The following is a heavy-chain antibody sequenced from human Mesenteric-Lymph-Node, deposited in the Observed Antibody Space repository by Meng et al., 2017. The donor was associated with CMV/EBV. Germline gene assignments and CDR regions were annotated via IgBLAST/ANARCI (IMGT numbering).Heavy chain of an antibody. J-gene: IGHJ4*02. Sequence: GESLKISCTASGFTFDTFDMHWVRQAPGKGLEWVALISYDGSDEYYADSVKGRFTISRDNSKNTLYLQMDSLRIEDTAMYYCVGAPAYGDSSFDYWGQGTLVTVSS. CDR2: ISYDGSDE. D-gene: IGHD4-17*01. V-gene: IGHV3-30*04. CDR3: VGAPAYGDSSFDY. CDR1: GFTFDTFD.